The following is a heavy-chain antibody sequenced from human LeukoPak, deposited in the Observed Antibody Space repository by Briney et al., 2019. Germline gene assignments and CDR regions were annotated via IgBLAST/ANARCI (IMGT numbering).Heavy chain of an antibody. CDR1: GFTFSTYA. Sequence: GGSLRLSCSASGFTFSTYAMHWVRQAPGKGLENVSDICSNGGNTYYADSVKGRFTISRDNSKNTLYLQMISLRAEDTAVYYCVKGIYYDILAGANWFDPWGQGTLVTVSS. J-gene: IGHJ5*02. CDR3: VKGIYYDILAGANWFDP. CDR2: ICSNGGNT. V-gene: IGHV3-64D*06. D-gene: IGHD3-9*01.